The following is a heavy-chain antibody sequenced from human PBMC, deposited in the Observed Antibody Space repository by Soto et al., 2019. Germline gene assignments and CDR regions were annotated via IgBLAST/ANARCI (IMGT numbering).Heavy chain of an antibody. Sequence: QVQLVQSGAEVKKPGSSVKVSCKASGGTFSSYAISWVRQAPGQGLEWMGGLIPIFGTANYAQKFQGRVTITADESTSTAYMELSSLRSEDTAVYYCARAYDSSPFEPYDAFDIWGQGTMVTVSS. V-gene: IGHV1-69*01. D-gene: IGHD3-22*01. CDR2: LIPIFGTA. CDR1: GGTFSSYA. CDR3: ARAYDSSPFEPYDAFDI. J-gene: IGHJ3*02.